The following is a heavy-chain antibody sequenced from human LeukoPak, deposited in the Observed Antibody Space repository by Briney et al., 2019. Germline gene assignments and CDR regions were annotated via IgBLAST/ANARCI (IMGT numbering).Heavy chain of an antibody. CDR3: AKDRPYSVYYFDY. V-gene: IGHV3-30*02. J-gene: IGHJ4*02. CDR1: GFTFSSYG. CDR2: IRYDGSNK. D-gene: IGHD2-21*01. Sequence: GGSLRLSCAASGFTFSSYGMHWVRQAPGKGLEWVALIRYDGSNKYYADSVKGRFTISRDNSKNTLYLQMNSLRAEDTAVYYCAKDRPYSVYYFDYWGQGTLVTVSS.